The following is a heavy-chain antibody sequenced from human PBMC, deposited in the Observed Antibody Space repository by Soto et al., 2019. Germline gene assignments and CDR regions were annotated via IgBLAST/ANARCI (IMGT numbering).Heavy chain of an antibody. CDR2: IYYSGST. Sequence: SETLSLTCTVSGGSISSYYWSWIRQPPGKGLEWIGYIYYSGSTNYNPSLKSRVTISVDTSKNQFSLKLSSVTAADTAVYYCARGPYGMDVWGQGTTVTSP. CDR3: ARGPYGMDV. J-gene: IGHJ6*02. CDR1: GGSISSYY. V-gene: IGHV4-59*12.